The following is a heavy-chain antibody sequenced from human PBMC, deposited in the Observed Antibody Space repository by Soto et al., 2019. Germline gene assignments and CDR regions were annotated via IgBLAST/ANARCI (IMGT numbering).Heavy chain of an antibody. J-gene: IGHJ4*02. CDR1: GFTFSSYG. CDR3: AKDLRYHSFHPVPALYFDY. Sequence: GGSLRLSCAASGFTFSSYGMHWVRQAPGKGLEWVAVISYDGSNKYYADSVKGRFTISRDNSKNTLYLQMNSLRAEDTAVYYCAKDLRYHSFHPVPALYFDYWGQGTLVTVSS. D-gene: IGHD2-15*01. CDR2: ISYDGSNK. V-gene: IGHV3-30*18.